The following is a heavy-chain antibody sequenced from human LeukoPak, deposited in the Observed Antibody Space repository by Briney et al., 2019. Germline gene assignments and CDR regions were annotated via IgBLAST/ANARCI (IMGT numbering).Heavy chain of an antibody. J-gene: IGHJ4*02. CDR2: IYNGGST. CDR3: ARVVPAAWIVDY. CDR1: GFTVSSNY. Sequence: GGSLRLSCAASGFTVSSNYMSWVRQAPGKGLEWVSVIYNGGSTYYADSVKGRFTISRDNSKNTLYLQMNSLRAEDTAVYYCARVVPAAWIVDYWGQGTLVTVSS. V-gene: IGHV3-66*02. D-gene: IGHD2-2*01.